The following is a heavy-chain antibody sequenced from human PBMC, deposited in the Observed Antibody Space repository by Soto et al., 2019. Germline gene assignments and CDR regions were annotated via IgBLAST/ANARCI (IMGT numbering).Heavy chain of an antibody. CDR2: IFYAGNT. CDR1: GGYRIGYY. J-gene: IGHJ6*02. CDR3: ARHDIIAKLQNGMGV. Sequence: KPXXTPSLLCTDSGGYRIGYYWSWMRQPPGKGLEWIGYIFYAGNTLYTPSLKSRVTISVYTSKNQFSLKLSSFTAAYTAVYYCARHDIIAKLQNGMGVWGQGTMDTVS. V-gene: IGHV4-59*01.